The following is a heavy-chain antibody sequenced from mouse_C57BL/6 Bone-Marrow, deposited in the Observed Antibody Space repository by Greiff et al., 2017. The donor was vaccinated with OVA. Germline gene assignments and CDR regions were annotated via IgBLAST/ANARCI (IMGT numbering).Heavy chain of an antibody. J-gene: IGHJ3*01. D-gene: IGHD1-1*01. CDR3: AREDYYGSSFTY. Sequence: VQLQQPGAELVKPGASVKMSCKASGYTFTSYWITWVKQRPGQGLEWIGDIYPGSGSTNYNEKFKSKATMTVDTSSSTAYMQLSSLTSEDSAVYYFAREDYYGSSFTYWGQGTLVTVSA. CDR1: GYTFTSYW. V-gene: IGHV1-55*01. CDR2: IYPGSGST.